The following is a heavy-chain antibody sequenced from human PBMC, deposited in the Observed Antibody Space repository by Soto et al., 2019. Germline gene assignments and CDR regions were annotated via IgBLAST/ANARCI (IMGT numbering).Heavy chain of an antibody. V-gene: IGHV1-8*01. CDR3: ARGWLVPDY. D-gene: IGHD6-19*01. J-gene: IGHJ4*02. CDR1: GYIFTSND. CDR2: MNPNSDNT. Sequence: SSGKGSFKASGYIFTSNDINWVRQATGQGLEWMGWMNPNSDNTGYAQKFQGRLTINPDTSKNQFSLQLNSVTPEDTAVYYCARGWLVPDYWGQGTLVTVSS.